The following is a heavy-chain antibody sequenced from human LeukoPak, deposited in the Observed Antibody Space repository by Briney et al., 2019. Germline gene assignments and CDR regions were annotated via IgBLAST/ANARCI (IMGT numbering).Heavy chain of an antibody. CDR3: ARQYASGSYHDY. CDR2: IYYSGST. V-gene: IGHV4-39*01. CDR1: GGSISSSSYY. D-gene: IGHD3-10*01. J-gene: IGHJ4*02. Sequence: SETLSLTCTVSGGSISSSSYYWDWLRQPPGKGLEWIGSIYYSGSTYYNPSLKSRVTISVDTSKNQFSLRLSSVTAADTAVYYCARQYASGSYHDYWGQGALVTVSS.